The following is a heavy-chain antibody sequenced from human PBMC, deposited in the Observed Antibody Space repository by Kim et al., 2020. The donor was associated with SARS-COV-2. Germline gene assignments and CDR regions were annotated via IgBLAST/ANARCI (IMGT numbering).Heavy chain of an antibody. D-gene: IGHD4-17*01. CDR2: ITGNNGNT. Sequence: ASVKVSCKASGYTFSSYGFSWVRQAPGQGLEWMGWITGNNGNTRYAQKFQGRVTLTTDTSATTSYMELRRLRSDDTAVYYCARALYGAYDPLFDYWGQGT. CDR3: ARALYGAYDPLFDY. CDR1: GYTFSSYG. J-gene: IGHJ4*02. V-gene: IGHV1-18*01.